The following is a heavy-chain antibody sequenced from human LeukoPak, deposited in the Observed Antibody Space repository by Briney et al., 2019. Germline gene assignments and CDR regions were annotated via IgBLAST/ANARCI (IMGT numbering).Heavy chain of an antibody. CDR2: INHHGST. Sequence: SETLSLTCAVYGGSFSGYYWSWIRQPPGKGLEWIGEINHHGSTNYNPSPKSRATTSLDTTKNKFALMLSSATAADTAAYYCPRGIPFDPWGQGTLVTVSS. CDR1: GGSFSGYY. CDR3: PRGIPFDP. V-gene: IGHV4-34*01. J-gene: IGHJ5*02.